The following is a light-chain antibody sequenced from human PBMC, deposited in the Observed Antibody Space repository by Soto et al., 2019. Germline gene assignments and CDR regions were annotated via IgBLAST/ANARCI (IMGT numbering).Light chain of an antibody. J-gene: IGKJ2*01. CDR1: QGIRKD. V-gene: IGKV1-6*01. CDR3: LQDYSYPYT. Sequence: AIQMTQSPSSLSASVGDRVTIACRASQGIRKDLAWYQQKPGKAPKLLIYSASSLQSGVPSRFSGSGSDTDFTLTIGSLQPEDFATYFCLQDYSYPYTFGQGTKLEIK. CDR2: SAS.